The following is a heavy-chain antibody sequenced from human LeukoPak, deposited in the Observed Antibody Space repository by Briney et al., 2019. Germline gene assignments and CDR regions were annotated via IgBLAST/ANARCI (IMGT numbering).Heavy chain of an antibody. V-gene: IGHV3-23*01. CDR1: GFTFSSYA. CDR2: ISGSGGST. CDR3: AKVLDIVVVVAATDY. Sequence: GSLRLSCAASGFTFSSYAMSWVRQAPGKGLEWVSAISGSGGSTYYADSVKGRFTISRDNSKNTLYLQMNSLRAEDTAVYYCAKVLDIVVVVAATDYWGQGTLVTVSS. J-gene: IGHJ4*02. D-gene: IGHD2-15*01.